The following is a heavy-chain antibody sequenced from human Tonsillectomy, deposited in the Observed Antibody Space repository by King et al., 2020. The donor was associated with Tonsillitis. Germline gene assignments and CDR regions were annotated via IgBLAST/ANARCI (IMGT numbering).Heavy chain of an antibody. Sequence: VQLVESGGGLVKPGGSLRLSCAASGFTFSNAWMSWVRQAPGKGLEWVGRIKSKTDGGTTDYAAPVKGRFTISRDDSKNTLYLQMNSLKTEDTAVYYCTQAAATYCGGDCYLPEYFQHWGQGTLVTVSS. CDR2: IKSKTDGGTT. D-gene: IGHD2-21*02. V-gene: IGHV3-15*01. CDR1: GFTFSNAW. J-gene: IGHJ1*01. CDR3: TQAAATYCGGDCYLPEYFQH.